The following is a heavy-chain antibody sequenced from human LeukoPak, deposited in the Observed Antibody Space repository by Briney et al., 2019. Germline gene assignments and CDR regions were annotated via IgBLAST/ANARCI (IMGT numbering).Heavy chain of an antibody. CDR1: GFSFDDYA. J-gene: IGHJ6*03. CDR3: AELGITMIGGV. CDR2: ISYDGSNK. V-gene: IGHV3-30*18. D-gene: IGHD3-10*02. Sequence: GGSLRLSCAASGFSFDDYAMHWVRQAPGKGLEWVAVISYDGSNKYYADSVKGRFTISRDNSKNTVYLQMNSLRAEDTAVYYCAELGITMIGGVWGKGTTVTISS.